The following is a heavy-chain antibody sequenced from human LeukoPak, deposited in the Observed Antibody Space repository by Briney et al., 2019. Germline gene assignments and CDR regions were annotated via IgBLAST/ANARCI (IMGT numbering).Heavy chain of an antibody. CDR2: IWYDGSNK. CDR3: AKAGGSSWAVLDY. V-gene: IGHV3-30*02. J-gene: IGHJ4*02. D-gene: IGHD6-13*01. CDR1: GFTFSSYG. Sequence: SGGSLRLSCAASGFTFSSYGMHWVRQAPGKGLEWVAVIWYDGSNKYYADSVKGRFTISRDNSKNTLYLQMNSLRPEDTAVYYCAKAGGSSWAVLDYWGQGTLVTVSS.